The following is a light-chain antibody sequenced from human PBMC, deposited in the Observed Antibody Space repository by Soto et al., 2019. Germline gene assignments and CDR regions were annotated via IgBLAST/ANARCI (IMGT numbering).Light chain of an antibody. Sequence: QSVLTQPPSVSGAPGQRVTISCTGSSSNIGAGYDVHWYQQLPGTAPKLLIYGNSNRPSGVPDRFSGSKSGTSASLAITGLQAEDVADYYCQSYDSSLSGYVFGPGTKVTVL. CDR3: QSYDSSLSGYV. V-gene: IGLV1-40*01. CDR2: GNS. J-gene: IGLJ1*01. CDR1: SSNIGAGYD.